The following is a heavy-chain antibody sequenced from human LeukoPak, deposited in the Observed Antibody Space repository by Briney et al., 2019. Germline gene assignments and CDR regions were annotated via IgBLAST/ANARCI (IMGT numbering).Heavy chain of an antibody. CDR2: INPSGGST. D-gene: IGHD6-19*01. V-gene: IGHV1-46*01. Sequence: ASVKVSCKASGYTFTSYYMHWVRQAPGQGLEWMGIINPSGGSTSYAQKFQGRVTMTRDTSTSTVYMELSSLRSEDTAVYYCARDGPTGYSSGWYFYWGQGTLVTVSS. CDR3: ARDGPTGYSSGWYFY. CDR1: GYTFTSYY. J-gene: IGHJ4*02.